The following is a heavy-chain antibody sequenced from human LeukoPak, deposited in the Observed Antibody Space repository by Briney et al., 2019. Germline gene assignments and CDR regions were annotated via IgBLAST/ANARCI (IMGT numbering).Heavy chain of an antibody. V-gene: IGHV3-64*01. J-gene: IGHJ6*03. CDR3: ARVGGGYYYYMDV. D-gene: IGHD3-16*01. CDR2: ISSNGGST. Sequence: GGSLRLSCAASGFTFSSYAMHWVRQAPGKGLEYVSAISSNGGSTYYANSVKGRFTISRDNSKNTLYLQMGSLGAEDMAVYYCARVGGGYYYYMDVWGEGTTVTVSS. CDR1: GFTFSSYA.